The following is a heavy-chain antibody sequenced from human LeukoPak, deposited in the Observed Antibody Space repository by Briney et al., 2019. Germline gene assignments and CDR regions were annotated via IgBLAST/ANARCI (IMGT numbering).Heavy chain of an antibody. J-gene: IGHJ5*02. CDR1: GGSISSSSYY. V-gene: IGHV4-39*07. Sequence: PSETLSLTCTVSGGSISSSSYYWGWIRQPPGKGLEWIGSIYYSGSTYYNPSLKSRVTISVDTSKNQFSLKLSSVTAADTAVYYCARDLFTYGSGTGNWFDPWGQGTLVTVSS. D-gene: IGHD3-10*01. CDR2: IYYSGST. CDR3: ARDLFTYGSGTGNWFDP.